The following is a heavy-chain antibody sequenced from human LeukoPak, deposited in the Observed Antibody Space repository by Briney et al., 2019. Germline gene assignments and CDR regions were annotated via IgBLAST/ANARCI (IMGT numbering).Heavy chain of an antibody. Sequence: GGSLRLSCGASGFTFSDYYMSWVRQAPGKGLEWVSRISRDTESVKGRFTISRDNTKNSLYLQMNSLRVDDTAVYYCARDPDTSSKVDYWGQGTLVTVSS. D-gene: IGHD6-6*01. CDR2: IS. J-gene: IGHJ4*02. CDR1: GFTFSDYY. V-gene: IGHV3-11*01. CDR3: ARDPDTSSKVDY.